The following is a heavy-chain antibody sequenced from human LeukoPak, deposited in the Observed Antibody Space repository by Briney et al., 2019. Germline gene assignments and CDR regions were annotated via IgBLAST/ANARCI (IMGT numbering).Heavy chain of an antibody. CDR1: GFTFSGYA. V-gene: IGHV3-23*01. CDR3: AKDFRAAPRAYNGMDV. J-gene: IGHJ6*02. D-gene: IGHD6-13*01. Sequence: QPGGSLRLSCAASGFTFSGYAMSWVRQAPGKGLEWVSAISGSGGSTYYADSVKGRFTISRDNSKNTLYLQVNNLRAEDTAVYYCAKDFRAAPRAYNGMDVWGQGTTVTVSS. CDR2: ISGSGGST.